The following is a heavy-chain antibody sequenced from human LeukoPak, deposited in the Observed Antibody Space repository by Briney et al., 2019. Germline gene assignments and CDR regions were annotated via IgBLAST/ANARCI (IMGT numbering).Heavy chain of an antibody. CDR2: ISYIGST. J-gene: IGHJ4*02. CDR3: ARAIAARWVDY. Sequence: PETLSLTCAVSADSFSSHYWTWIRQPPGKGLEWIGYISYIGSTNYNPSLKSRVTISIDTSKNQFSLKLSSVTAADTAVYYCARAIAARWVDYWGQGTLVTVSS. CDR1: ADSFSSHY. D-gene: IGHD6-6*01. V-gene: IGHV4-59*11.